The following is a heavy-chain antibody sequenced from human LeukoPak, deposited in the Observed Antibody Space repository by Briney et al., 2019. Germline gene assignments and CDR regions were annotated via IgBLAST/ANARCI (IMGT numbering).Heavy chain of an antibody. V-gene: IGHV3-23*01. J-gene: IGHJ4*02. CDR2: FDGNGPNT. Sequence: GGSLRLSCAASGFTFSSFAMTWVRQAPGKGLEWVSGFDGNGPNTYYADSVKGRFTISRDNSKNTLYLQMNSLRAEDTAVYYCAREKYCGGDCLYFDYWGQGTLVTVSS. D-gene: IGHD2-21*02. CDR3: AREKYCGGDCLYFDY. CDR1: GFTFSSFA.